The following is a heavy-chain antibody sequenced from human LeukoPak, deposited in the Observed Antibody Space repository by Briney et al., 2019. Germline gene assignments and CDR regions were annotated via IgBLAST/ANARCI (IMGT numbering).Heavy chain of an antibody. CDR2: ISAYNGNT. CDR1: G. D-gene: IGHD6-13*01. CDR3: ARDRSSWYSDY. Sequence: GIXWVRQAPGQGLEWMGWISAYNGNTNYAQKLQGRVTMTTDTSTSTAYMELRSLRSDDTAVYYCARDRSSWYSDYWSQGTLVTVSS. V-gene: IGHV1-18*01. J-gene: IGHJ4*02.